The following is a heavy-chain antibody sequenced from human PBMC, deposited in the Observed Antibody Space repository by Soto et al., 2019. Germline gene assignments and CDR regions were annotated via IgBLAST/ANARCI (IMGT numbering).Heavy chain of an antibody. CDR3: ARKPPAAIQGWAYGMDV. CDR2: LHGSGST. D-gene: IGHD2-2*01. Sequence: GGSLRLSCVASGFTVSTNYLSWVRQVPGKGLEWVSVLHGSGSTSYADSVKGRFTISRDNARNTFYLQMNSLRVEDTAVYYCARKPPAAIQGWAYGMDVWGQGTTVTVSS. V-gene: IGHV3-53*01. CDR1: GFTVSTNY. J-gene: IGHJ6*02.